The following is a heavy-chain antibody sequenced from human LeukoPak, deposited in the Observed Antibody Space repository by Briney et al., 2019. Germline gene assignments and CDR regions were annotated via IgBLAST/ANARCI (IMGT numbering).Heavy chain of an antibody. J-gene: IGHJ4*02. CDR2: IYYSGST. CDR3: ARSPTKRVPEDY. V-gene: IGHV4-59*01. D-gene: IGHD2-2*01. CDR1: GGSMSSYY. Sequence: SETLSLTCNVSGGSMSSYYWSWVRQPPGKGLEWIGYIYYSGSTNYNPSLKSRVTISVDTSKNQFSLKLSSVTAADTAVYYCARSPTKRVPEDYWGQGTLVTVSS.